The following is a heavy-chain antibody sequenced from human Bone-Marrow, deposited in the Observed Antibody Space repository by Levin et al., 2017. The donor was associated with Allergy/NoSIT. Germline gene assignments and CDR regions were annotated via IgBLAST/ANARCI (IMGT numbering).Heavy chain of an antibody. CDR2: IYYSGST. CDR3: ARVEIVVVVAATLRYYFDY. CDR1: GGSISSGGYY. V-gene: IGHV4-31*03. J-gene: IGHJ4*02. D-gene: IGHD2-15*01. Sequence: SQTLSLTCTVSGGSISSGGYYWSWIRQHPGKGLEWIGYIYYSGSTYYNPSLKSRVTISVDTSKNQFSLKLSSVTAADTAVYYCARVEIVVVVAATLRYYFDYWGQGTLVTVSS.